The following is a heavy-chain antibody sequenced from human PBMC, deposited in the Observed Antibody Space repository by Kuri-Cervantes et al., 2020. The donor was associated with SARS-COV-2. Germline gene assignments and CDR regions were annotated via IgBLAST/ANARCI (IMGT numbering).Heavy chain of an antibody. V-gene: IGHV3-30*02. CDR1: GFTFSSYG. CDR2: IRYDGSNK. Sequence: GESLKISCAASGFTFSSYGMHWVRQAPGKGLEWVAFIRYDGSNKYYADSVKGRFTISRDNSKNTLYLQMNSLRAEDTAVYYCAKDRTWELLDGDAFDIWGQGTMVTVSS. CDR3: AKDRTWELLDGDAFDI. D-gene: IGHD1-26*01. J-gene: IGHJ3*02.